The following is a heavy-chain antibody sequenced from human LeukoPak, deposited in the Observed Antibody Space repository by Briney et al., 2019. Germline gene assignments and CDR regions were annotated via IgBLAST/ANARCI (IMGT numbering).Heavy chain of an antibody. Sequence: ASVTVSFTASGYTFTGYNMQWVRQAPGQGLEWMGWIYPISGGTIYAQMFQGSVTMTSDTSISTAYMELSRLISDDTAVYYCAREYCGGDRYSFWGQGTLVTVSS. CDR2: IYPISGGT. D-gene: IGHD2-21*02. CDR3: AREYCGGDRYSF. V-gene: IGHV1-2*04. J-gene: IGHJ4*02. CDR1: GYTFTGYN.